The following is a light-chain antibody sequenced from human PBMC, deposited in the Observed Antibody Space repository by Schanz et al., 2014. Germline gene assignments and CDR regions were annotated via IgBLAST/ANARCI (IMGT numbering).Light chain of an antibody. CDR3: QQYGSSRLT. Sequence: EIVLTQSPGTLSLSPGERATLSCRASQSASSSYLAWYQQKPGQAPRLLIYAASSRATGIPDRFSGSGSGTDFTLTISRLEPEDFAVYYCQQYGSSRLTFGGGTKVEIK. J-gene: IGKJ4*01. CDR1: QSASSSY. V-gene: IGKV3-20*01. CDR2: AAS.